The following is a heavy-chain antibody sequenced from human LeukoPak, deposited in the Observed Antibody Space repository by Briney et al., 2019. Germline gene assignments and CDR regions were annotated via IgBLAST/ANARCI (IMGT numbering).Heavy chain of an antibody. CDR1: GFTFSSYS. CDR2: ISSSSNYI. J-gene: IGHJ6*03. Sequence: GGSLRLSCAASGFTFSSYSMNWVRQAPGKGLEWVSSISSSSNYIYYADSVKGRVTISRDNAKNSLYLQMNSLGAEDTAVYYCARDVGGDYYYYYYMDVWGKGTTVTVSS. V-gene: IGHV3-21*01. CDR3: ARDVGGDYYYYYYMDV.